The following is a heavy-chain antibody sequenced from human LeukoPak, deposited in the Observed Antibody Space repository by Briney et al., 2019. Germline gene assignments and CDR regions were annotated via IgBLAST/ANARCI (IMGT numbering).Heavy chain of an antibody. CDR1: GYTFTSYD. J-gene: IGHJ3*02. V-gene: IGHV1-69*13. CDR2: IIPIFGTA. D-gene: IGHD1-26*01. Sequence: ASVKVSCKASGYTFTSYDISWVRQAPGQGLEWMGGIIPIFGTANYAQKFQGRVTITADESTSTAYMELSSLRSEDTAVYYCAIGPGSYNGAFDIWGQGTMVTVSS. CDR3: AIGPGSYNGAFDI.